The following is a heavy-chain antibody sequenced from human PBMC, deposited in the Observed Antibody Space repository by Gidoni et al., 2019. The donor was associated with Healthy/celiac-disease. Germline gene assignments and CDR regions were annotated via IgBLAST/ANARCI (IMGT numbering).Heavy chain of an antibody. CDR2: IYYSGST. Sequence: QVQLQESGPGLVKPSETLSLTCTVSGGSISSYYWSWIRQPPGKGLEWIGYIYYSGSTNYNPSLKSRVTISVDTSKNQFSLKLSSVTAADTAVYYCARGPTISIGHFDYWGQGTLVTVSS. CDR1: GGSISSYY. J-gene: IGHJ4*02. V-gene: IGHV4-59*01. CDR3: ARGPTISIGHFDY. D-gene: IGHD3-22*01.